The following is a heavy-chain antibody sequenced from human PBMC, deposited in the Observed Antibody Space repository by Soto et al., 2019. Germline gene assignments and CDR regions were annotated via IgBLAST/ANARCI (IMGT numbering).Heavy chain of an antibody. CDR2: IYSGGST. V-gene: IGHV3-53*04. Sequence: EVQLVESGGGLVQPGGSLRLSCAASGFTVSNNYMSWVRQAPGKGLEWVSVIYSGGSTYYADSVKGRFTISRHNSKNTLYLQMNHLTAEDTAVYYCARGPYSGYDSVINWFDPWGQGTLVTVSS. CDR1: GFTVSNNY. D-gene: IGHD5-12*01. CDR3: ARGPYSGYDSVINWFDP. J-gene: IGHJ5*02.